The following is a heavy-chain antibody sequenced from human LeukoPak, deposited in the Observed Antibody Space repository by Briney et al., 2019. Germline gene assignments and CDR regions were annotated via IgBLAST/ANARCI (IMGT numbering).Heavy chain of an antibody. V-gene: IGHV3-23*01. J-gene: IGHJ4*02. CDR1: GFTFSSYA. Sequence: GGSLRLSCAASGFTFSSYAMSWVRQAPGKGLEWVSAISGSGGSTYYADSVKGRFTISRDNSKNTLYLQMNSLRAEDTAVYYCAKVKTPFTFGGVIVSLDYWGQGTLVTVSS. CDR3: AKVKTPFTFGGVIVSLDY. CDR2: ISGSGGST. D-gene: IGHD3-16*02.